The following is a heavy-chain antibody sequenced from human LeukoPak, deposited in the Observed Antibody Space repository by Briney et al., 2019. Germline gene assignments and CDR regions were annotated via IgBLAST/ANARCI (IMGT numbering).Heavy chain of an antibody. CDR3: ARDHIQDSSAWYGAFDV. Sequence: ASVKVSCKASGYTFTSYYMHWVRQAPGQGLEWMGIINPSGGSTSYAQKFQGRVTMTRDTSISTAYMELSSLTSDDTAVYYCARDHIQDSSAWYGAFDVWGQGTFVTVSS. CDR2: INPSGGST. CDR1: GYTFTSYY. V-gene: IGHV1-46*01. J-gene: IGHJ3*01. D-gene: IGHD6-19*01.